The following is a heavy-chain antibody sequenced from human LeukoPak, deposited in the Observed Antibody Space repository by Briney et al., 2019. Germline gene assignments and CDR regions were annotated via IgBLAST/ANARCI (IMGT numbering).Heavy chain of an antibody. CDR2: ISAYNGNT. J-gene: IGHJ6*03. CDR1: GYTFTSYG. D-gene: IGHD6-6*01. Sequence: ASVKVSCKASGYTFTSYGISWVRQAPGQGLEWMGCISAYNGNTNYAQKLQGRVTMTTDTSTSTAYMELRSLRSDDTAVYYCAREYCSSSEYYYYYMDVWGKGTTVTVSS. CDR3: AREYCSSSEYYYYYMDV. V-gene: IGHV1-18*01.